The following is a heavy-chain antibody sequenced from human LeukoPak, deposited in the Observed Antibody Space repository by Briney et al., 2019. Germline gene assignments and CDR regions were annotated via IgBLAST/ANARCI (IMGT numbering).Heavy chain of an antibody. CDR2: LRGGGET. V-gene: IGHV3-23*01. Sequence: GGSLRLSCAASGFTFSSYAMSWVRQAPARGLEWVSSLRGGGETFYADSVKGRFTLSRDESRNTVYLQMNNLRVEDTAVYFCAKASWVPSADAVLWGQGTLVTVSS. CDR1: GFTFSSYA. J-gene: IGHJ4*02. D-gene: IGHD3-10*01. CDR3: AKASWVPSADAVL.